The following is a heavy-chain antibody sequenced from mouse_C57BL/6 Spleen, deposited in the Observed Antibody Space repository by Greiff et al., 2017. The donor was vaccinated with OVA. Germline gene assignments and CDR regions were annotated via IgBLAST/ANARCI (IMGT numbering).Heavy chain of an antibody. V-gene: IGHV1-50*01. Sequence: QVQLQQPGAELVKPGASVKLSCKASGYTFTSYWMQWVKQRPGQGLEWIGEIDPSDSYTNYNQKFKGKATLTVDTSSSTAYMQLSSLTSEDSAVYYCARSQGGDYWGQGTTLTVSS. CDR1: GYTFTSYW. CDR2: IDPSDSYT. J-gene: IGHJ2*01. CDR3: ARSQGGDY.